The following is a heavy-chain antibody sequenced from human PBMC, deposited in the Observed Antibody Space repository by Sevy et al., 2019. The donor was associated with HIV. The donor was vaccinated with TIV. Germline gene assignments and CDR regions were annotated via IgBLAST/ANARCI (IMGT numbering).Heavy chain of an antibody. CDR3: AKARLSSIAAAGTYYYYGMDV. CDR2: ISYDGTNK. D-gene: IGHD6-13*01. J-gene: IGHJ6*02. CDR1: GFTFSSYG. V-gene: IGHV3-30*18. Sequence: GGSLRLSCAASGFTFSSYGMHWVRQAPGKGLEWVAVISYDGTNKYYADSVMGRFTFSRDNSKNTLYLQMNSLRAEDTAVYYCAKARLSSIAAAGTYYYYGMDVWGQGTTVTVSS.